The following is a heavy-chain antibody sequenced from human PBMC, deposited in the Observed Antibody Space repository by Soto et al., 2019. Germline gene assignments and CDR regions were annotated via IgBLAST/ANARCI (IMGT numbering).Heavy chain of an antibody. CDR2: ISTSGSTI. V-gene: IGHV3-48*04. CDR1: GFFLISYA. J-gene: IGHJ4*02. Sequence: GFLRLSRAVSGFFLISYATGWVRQAPGKGLEWVSYISTSGSTIYYADSVKGRFTISRDNGKNSLYLQMNSLRAEDTAVYYCAYGGSCDYWGQGTQVTVSS. D-gene: IGHD1-26*01. CDR3: AYGGSCDY.